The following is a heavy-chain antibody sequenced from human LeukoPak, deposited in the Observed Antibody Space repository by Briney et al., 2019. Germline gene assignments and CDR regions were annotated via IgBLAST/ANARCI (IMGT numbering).Heavy chain of an antibody. CDR2: IYYCGST. J-gene: IGHJ3*02. CDR3: ARGFVVVPAASNAFDI. Sequence: SETLSLTCTVSGGSISSYYWSWIRQPPGKGLEWIGYIYYCGSTYYNPSLKSRVTISVDTSKNQFSLKLSSVTAADTAVYYCARGFVVVPAASNAFDIWGQGAMVTVSS. CDR1: GGSISSYY. D-gene: IGHD2-2*01. V-gene: IGHV4-59*08.